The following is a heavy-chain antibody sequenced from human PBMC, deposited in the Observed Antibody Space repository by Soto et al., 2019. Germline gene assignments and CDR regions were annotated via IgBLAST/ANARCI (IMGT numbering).Heavy chain of an antibody. V-gene: IGHV3-15*07. CDR3: TSAPQRALTEEMARS. CDR1: GFTVGSAW. D-gene: IGHD2-21*02. Sequence: EVQLVESGGGLVKPGGSLRLGCEVSGFTVGSAWMNWVRQAPGKGLVWVGRIKSKVDGGTTDYAEPVKGRFTISIYDSKNTLYLQMESLKTEDTAVYYFTSAPQRALTEEMARSWRQGTLVTVSS. CDR2: IKSKVDGGTT. J-gene: IGHJ5*02.